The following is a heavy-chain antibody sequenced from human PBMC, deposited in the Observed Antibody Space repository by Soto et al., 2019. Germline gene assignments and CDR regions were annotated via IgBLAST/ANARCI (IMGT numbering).Heavy chain of an antibody. J-gene: IGHJ4*02. Sequence: QVPLVESGGGVVQPGRSLRLSCAASGFTFSSYAMHWVRQAPGKGLEWVAVISYDGSNKYYADSVKGRFTISRDNSKNTLYLQMNSLRAEDTAVYYCATGGRGYSYGRLGDEYWGQGTLVYVSS. CDR1: GFTFSSYA. CDR3: ATGGRGYSYGRLGDEY. D-gene: IGHD5-18*01. CDR2: ISYDGSNK. V-gene: IGHV3-30-3*01.